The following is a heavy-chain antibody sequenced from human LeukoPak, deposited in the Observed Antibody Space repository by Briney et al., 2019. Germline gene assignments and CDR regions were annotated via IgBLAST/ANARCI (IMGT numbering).Heavy chain of an antibody. D-gene: IGHD6-19*01. J-gene: IGHJ6*03. V-gene: IGHV3-53*01. CDR3: ARAQWRTYSYYYMDV. CDR1: GFTFSTYW. Sequence: GSLRLSCAASGFTFSTYWMTWVRQAPGKGLEWISVIYSGGSTYYADSVKGRFTISRDDSKNTLYLQMNSLRAEDTAIYYCARAQWRTYSYYYMDVWGKGTTVTVSS. CDR2: IYSGGST.